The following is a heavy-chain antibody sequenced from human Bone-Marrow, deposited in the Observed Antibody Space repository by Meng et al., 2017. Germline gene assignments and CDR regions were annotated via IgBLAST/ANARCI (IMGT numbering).Heavy chain of an antibody. D-gene: IGHD3-10*01. CDR3: ARFVIRGSEVLGY. CDR1: GYTFTDYY. CDR2: INPNSGGT. J-gene: IGHJ4*02. V-gene: IGHV1-2*06. Sequence: GHLVQGVAEVKKPGDTVKVSGKASGYTFTDYYLHWLRQALGQALEWMGRINPNSGGTNYAQKFQGKVHMTKDMSISTAYMTMSRLRFNVTAVYFSARFVIRGSEVLGYWGQGTLVTVSS.